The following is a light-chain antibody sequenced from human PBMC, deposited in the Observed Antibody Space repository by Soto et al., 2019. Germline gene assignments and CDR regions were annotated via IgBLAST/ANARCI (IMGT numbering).Light chain of an antibody. CDR1: QSVSSSY. Sequence: EIVLTQSPGTLSLSPGERATLSCRASQSVSSSYLAWYQQKPGQAPRLLIYGASTRATGIPARFSGSGSGTDFTLTISRLEPEDFAVYYCQQYGRTFGQGAKVDIK. V-gene: IGKV3-20*01. CDR3: QQYGRT. J-gene: IGKJ1*01. CDR2: GAS.